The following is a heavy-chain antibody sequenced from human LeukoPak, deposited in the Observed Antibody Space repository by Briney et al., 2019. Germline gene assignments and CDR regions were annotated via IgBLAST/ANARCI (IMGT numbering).Heavy chain of an antibody. V-gene: IGHV1-69*05. D-gene: IGHD2-21*02. Sequence: ASVKVSCKASGGTFSSYAISWVRQAPGQGLEWMGGIIPIFGTANYAQKFQGRVTITTDESTSTAYMELSSLRSEDTAVYYCAKGEAYCGGDCSRPWYYFDYWGQGNLVTVSS. CDR2: IIPIFGTA. CDR1: GGTFSSYA. J-gene: IGHJ4*02. CDR3: AKGEAYCGGDCSRPWYYFDY.